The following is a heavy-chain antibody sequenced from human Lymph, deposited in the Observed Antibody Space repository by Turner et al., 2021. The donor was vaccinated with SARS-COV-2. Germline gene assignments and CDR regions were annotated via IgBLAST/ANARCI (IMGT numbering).Heavy chain of an antibody. CDR1: GYTLTELS. Sequence: QVQLVQSGAEVTKPGAAVKVSCKVSGYTLTELSMPWVRQAHGKGLEWMGGFDPEDGEIIYAQKFQGRVTMTEDTSTDTAYMELSSLRSEDTAVYYCATVLCTGSSCYYYGMDVWGQGTTVTVSS. J-gene: IGHJ6*02. V-gene: IGHV1-24*01. D-gene: IGHD2-15*01. CDR3: ATVLCTGSSCYYYGMDV. CDR2: FDPEDGEI.